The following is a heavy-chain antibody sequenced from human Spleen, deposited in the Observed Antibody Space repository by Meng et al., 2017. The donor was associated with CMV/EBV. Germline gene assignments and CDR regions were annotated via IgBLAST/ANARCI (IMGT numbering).Heavy chain of an antibody. CDR3: AKDLCSSTSCYTEYYYGMDV. CDR2: ISSSSSYI. V-gene: IGHV3-21*01. CDR1: GFTFSSYS. Sequence: GGSLRLSCAASGFTFSSYSMNWVRQAPGKGLEWVSSISSSSSYIYYADSVKGRFTISRDNAKNSLYLQMNSLRAEDTAVYYCAKDLCSSTSCYTEYYYGMDVWGQGTTVTVSS. J-gene: IGHJ6*02. D-gene: IGHD2-2*02.